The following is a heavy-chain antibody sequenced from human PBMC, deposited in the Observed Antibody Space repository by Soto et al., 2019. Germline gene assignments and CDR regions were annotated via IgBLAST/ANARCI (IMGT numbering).Heavy chain of an antibody. CDR2: INVGNGNT. CDR3: AREGAHYAPFDL. Sequence: QAQLVQSGAEAKQPGASVRVSCKASGYTFTDFALHWVRQAPGQGLEWMGWINVGNGNTGYSRKFQGRVTNDSDMYATTAYIEVTSLTSEDTAIYYCAREGAHYAPFDLWGQGTLVTVSS. V-gene: IGHV1-3*01. CDR1: GYTFTDFA. D-gene: IGHD3-16*01. J-gene: IGHJ4*02.